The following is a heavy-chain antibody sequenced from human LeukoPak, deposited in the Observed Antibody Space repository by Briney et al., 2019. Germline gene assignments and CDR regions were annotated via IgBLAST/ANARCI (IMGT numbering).Heavy chain of an antibody. CDR1: GFTFSSYS. Sequence: GGSLRLSCAASGFTFSSYSMNWVRQAPGQGLVWVSRLYSEGGRTYYADSVKGRFTISRDNAKNTLFLQMNSLTVEDTAVYYCSRGLGQPVDSWGQGTLVTVSS. CDR2: LYSEGGRT. D-gene: IGHD6-6*01. V-gene: IGHV3-74*01. CDR3: SRGLGQPVDS. J-gene: IGHJ4*02.